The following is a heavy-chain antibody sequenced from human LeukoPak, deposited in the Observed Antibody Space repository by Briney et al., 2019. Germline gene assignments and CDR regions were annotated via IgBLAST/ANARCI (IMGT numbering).Heavy chain of an antibody. Sequence: GGSLRLSCVASGFTFSNYVLHWVRQAPGKGLEWVAVISYDGSKSYYAASVKGRFTISRDNSKNTVYLQMNSLRADDTAVYYCARDREYYYDTSGLANDAFDIWGQGTMVTVSS. J-gene: IGHJ3*02. CDR3: ARDREYYYDTSGLANDAFDI. V-gene: IGHV3-30*01. CDR1: GFTFSNYV. D-gene: IGHD3-22*01. CDR2: ISYDGSKS.